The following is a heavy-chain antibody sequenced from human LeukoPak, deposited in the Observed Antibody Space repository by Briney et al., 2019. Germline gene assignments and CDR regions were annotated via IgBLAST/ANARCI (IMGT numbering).Heavy chain of an antibody. CDR1: GGTFSSYA. D-gene: IGHD3-22*01. CDR3: ARGSSGYYYDADY. J-gene: IGHJ4*02. CDR2: IIPIFGTA. V-gene: IGHV1-69*13. Sequence: SVKVSRKASGGTFSSYAISWVRQAPGQGLEWMGGIIPIFGTANYAQKFQGRVTITADESTSTAYMELSSLRSEDTAVYYCARGSSGYYYDADYWGQGTLVTVSS.